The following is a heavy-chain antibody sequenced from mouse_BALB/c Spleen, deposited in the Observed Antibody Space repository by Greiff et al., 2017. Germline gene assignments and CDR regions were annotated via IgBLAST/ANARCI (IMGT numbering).Heavy chain of an antibody. CDR3: ARRGGSGYGGYAMDY. D-gene: IGHD3-1*01. CDR2: INPSTGYT. V-gene: IGHV1-4*01. CDR1: GYTFTSYR. Sequence: VQLQQSGAELAKPGASVKMSCKASGYTFTSYRMHWVKQRPGQGLEWIGYINPSTGYTEYNQKFKDKATLTADKSSSTAYMQLSSLTSEDSAVYYCARRGGSGYGGYAMDYWGQGTSVTVSS. J-gene: IGHJ4*01.